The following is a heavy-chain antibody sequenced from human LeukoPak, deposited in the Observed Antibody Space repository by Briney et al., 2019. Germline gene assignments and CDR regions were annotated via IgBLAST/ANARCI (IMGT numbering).Heavy chain of an antibody. D-gene: IGHD3-10*01. Sequence: PGGSLRLSCAASGFTVSSNYMSWVRQAPGKGLEWVSVIYSGGSTYYADSVKGRFTISRDNSKNTLYLQMNSLRAEDTAVYYCARELTMVRGVYPSDYWGQGTLVTVSS. J-gene: IGHJ4*02. CDR1: GFTVSSNY. V-gene: IGHV3-66*01. CDR2: IYSGGST. CDR3: ARELTMVRGVYPSDY.